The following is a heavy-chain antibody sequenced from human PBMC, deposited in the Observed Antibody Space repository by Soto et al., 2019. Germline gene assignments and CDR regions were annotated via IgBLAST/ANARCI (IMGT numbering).Heavy chain of an antibody. Sequence: SETLSLTCTVSGGSISSGDYYWSWIRQPPGKGLEWIGYIYYSGSTYYNPSLKSRVTISVDTSKNQFSLKLSSVTAADTAVYYCARGLPNYYDSSGYYSYFDYWGQGTLVTVSS. CDR1: GGSISSGDYY. D-gene: IGHD3-22*01. V-gene: IGHV4-30-4*01. CDR2: IYYSGST. CDR3: ARGLPNYYDSSGYYSYFDY. J-gene: IGHJ4*02.